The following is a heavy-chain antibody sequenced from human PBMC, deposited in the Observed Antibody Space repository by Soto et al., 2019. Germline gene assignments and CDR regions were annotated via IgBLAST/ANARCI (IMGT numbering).Heavy chain of an antibody. Sequence: SETLSLTCTVSGGSISSGGYYWSWIRQHPGKGLEWIGYIYYSGSTYYNPSLKSRVTISVDTSKNQFSLKLSSVTAADTAVYYCAREADCSGGCCYSGINYYYYYMDVWGKGTTVTVSS. CDR3: AREADCSGGCCYSGINYYYYYMDV. CDR1: GGSISSGGYY. CDR2: IYYSGST. D-gene: IGHD2-15*01. V-gene: IGHV4-31*03. J-gene: IGHJ6*03.